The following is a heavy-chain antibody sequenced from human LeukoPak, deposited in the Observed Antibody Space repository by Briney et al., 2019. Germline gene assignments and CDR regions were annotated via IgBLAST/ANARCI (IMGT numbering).Heavy chain of an antibody. Sequence: GASVKVSCKASGSTFSSYAISWVRQAPGQGLEWMGGIIPIFGTANYAQKFQGRVTITADESTSTAYMELSSLRSEDTAVYYCARIGNGDYAGGDYWGQGTLVTVSS. D-gene: IGHD4-17*01. CDR1: GSTFSSYA. J-gene: IGHJ4*02. V-gene: IGHV1-69*13. CDR2: IIPIFGTA. CDR3: ARIGNGDYAGGDY.